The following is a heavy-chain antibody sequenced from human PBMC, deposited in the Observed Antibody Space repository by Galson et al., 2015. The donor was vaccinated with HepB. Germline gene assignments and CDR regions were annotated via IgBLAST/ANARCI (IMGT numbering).Heavy chain of an antibody. Sequence: QSGAEVKKPGESLRISCKGSGYSFTSYWISWVRQMPGKGLEWMGRIDPSDSYTNYSPSFQGHVTISADKSISTAYLQWSSLKASDTAMYYCARHQTAPYYYGSGSYHNWFDPWGQGTLVTVSS. V-gene: IGHV5-10-1*01. CDR3: ARHQTAPYYYGSGSYHNWFDP. CDR2: IDPSDSYT. D-gene: IGHD3-10*01. CDR1: GYSFTSYW. J-gene: IGHJ5*02.